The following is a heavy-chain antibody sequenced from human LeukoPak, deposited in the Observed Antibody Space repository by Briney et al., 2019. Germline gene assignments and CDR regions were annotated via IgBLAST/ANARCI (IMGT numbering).Heavy chain of an antibody. D-gene: IGHD3-22*01. J-gene: IGHJ4*02. CDR2: ITWSGATT. V-gene: IGHV3-20*04. Sequence: GGSLRLSCAVSGFNFNNYGMSWVRQVPGKGLEWVSGITWSGATTDYADSVKGRFTISRDNAKNSLYLQMNSLRAEDTALYYCARANYYDSSGYNFFDNWGEGTLVTVSS. CDR1: GFNFNNYG. CDR3: ARANYYDSSGYNFFDN.